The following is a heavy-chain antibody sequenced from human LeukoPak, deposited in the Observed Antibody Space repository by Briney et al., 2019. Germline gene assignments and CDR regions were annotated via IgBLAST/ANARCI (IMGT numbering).Heavy chain of an antibody. CDR1: GFAFGSYA. CDR3: AKTTVGYSSGRFPGWPADY. D-gene: IGHD2-15*01. J-gene: IGHJ4*02. Sequence: GGSLRLSCTASGFAFGSYAMYWVRQAPGKGLEWVSGIFGSGGSAHYAASVKGRFTISRDNSKNTVYLEMNSLGVEDTAVYYCAKTTVGYSSGRFPGWPADYWGQGTLVTVSS. CDR2: IFGSGGSA. V-gene: IGHV3-23*01.